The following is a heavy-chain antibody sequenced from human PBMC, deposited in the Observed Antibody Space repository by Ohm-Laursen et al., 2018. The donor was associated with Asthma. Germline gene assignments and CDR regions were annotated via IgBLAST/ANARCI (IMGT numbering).Heavy chain of an antibody. D-gene: IGHD3-3*01. Sequence: TQTLTLACTFSGFSLSTSGMCVSWIRQPPGKALEWLALIDWDDDKYYSTSLKTRLTISKDTSKNQVVLTMTNMDPVDTATYYCARTTVKPYYDFWSGYNYWGQGTLVTVS. CDR2: IDWDDDK. J-gene: IGHJ4*02. CDR1: GFSLSTSGMC. CDR3: ARTTVKPYYDFWSGYNY. V-gene: IGHV2-70*01.